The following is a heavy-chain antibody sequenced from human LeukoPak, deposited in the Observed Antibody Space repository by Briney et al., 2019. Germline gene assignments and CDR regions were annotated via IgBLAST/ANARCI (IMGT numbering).Heavy chain of an antibody. J-gene: IGHJ4*02. V-gene: IGHV3-23*01. CDR2: ISGSGANT. CDR3: ATTQYGSGSYYN. Sequence: GSLRLSCAASGFTFSSSAMSWVHQAPGKGLDWVSAISGSGANTYYADSVKARFIISRDNSKNTVYLQMNSLRSEDTAVYYCATTQYGSGSYYNWGQGTLVTVSS. CDR1: GFTFSSSA. D-gene: IGHD3-10*01.